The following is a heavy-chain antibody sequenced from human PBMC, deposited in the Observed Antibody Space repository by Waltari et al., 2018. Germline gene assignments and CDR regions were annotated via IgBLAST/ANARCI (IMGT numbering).Heavy chain of an antibody. CDR3: ATYIGASIGTAAFDV. D-gene: IGHD1-1*01. CDR1: GGSITSTNHY. J-gene: IGHJ3*01. CDR2: ISYNGAT. V-gene: IGHV4-39*01. Sequence: QLQLQESGPGLVKPSETLSLPCSVSGGSITSTNHYWGWIRQPPGQGLEWIGTISYNGATYNSPSHRGRVTVSRDTSMNQLSLKLGSVTAADTAVYYCATYIGASIGTAAFDVWGQGTMVTVSS.